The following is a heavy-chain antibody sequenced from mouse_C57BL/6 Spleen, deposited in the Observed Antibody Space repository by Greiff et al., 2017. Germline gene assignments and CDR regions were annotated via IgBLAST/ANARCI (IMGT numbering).Heavy chain of an antibody. V-gene: IGHV1-72*01. CDR3: ASTVVATDWYFGV. D-gene: IGHD1-1*01. Sequence: QVQLQQPGAELVKPGASVKLSCKASGYTFTSYWMHWVKQSPGRGLEWIGRIDPNSGGTKYNEKLKSKATLTVDKPSSTAYMQLSSLTSEDSAVYYCASTVVATDWYFGVWGTGTTVTVSS. CDR2: IDPNSGGT. CDR1: GYTFTSYW. J-gene: IGHJ1*03.